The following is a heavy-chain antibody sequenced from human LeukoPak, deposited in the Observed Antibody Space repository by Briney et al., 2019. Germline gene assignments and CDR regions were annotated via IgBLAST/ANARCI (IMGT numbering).Heavy chain of an antibody. CDR2: INHSGST. J-gene: IGHJ4*02. CDR3: ARDSRIGRGNY. V-gene: IGHV4-34*01. CDR1: GYSISSGYY. D-gene: IGHD1-26*01. Sequence: PSETLSLTCAVSGYSISSGYYWSWIRQPPGKGLEWIGEINHSGSTNYNPSLKSRVTISVDTSKNQFSLKLSSVTAADTAVYYCARDSRIGRGNYWGQGTLVTVSS.